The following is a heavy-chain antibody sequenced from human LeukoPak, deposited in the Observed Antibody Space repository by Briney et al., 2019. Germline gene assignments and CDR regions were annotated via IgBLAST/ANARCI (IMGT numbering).Heavy chain of an antibody. V-gene: IGHV4-59*01. CDR2: IHYSGST. CDR3: ATLSSSTVGFDY. CDR1: GGSISSYY. D-gene: IGHD6-6*01. Sequence: SETLSLTCTVSGGSISSYYWSWIRQPPGKGLEWIGFIHYSGSTNYNPSLKRRVTISVDTSKNQFSLKVSSVTVADTAVYYCATLSSSTVGFDYWGQGTLVTVSS. J-gene: IGHJ4*02.